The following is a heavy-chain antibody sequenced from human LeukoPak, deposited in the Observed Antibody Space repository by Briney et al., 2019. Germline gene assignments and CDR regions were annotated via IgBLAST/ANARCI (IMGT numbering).Heavy chain of an antibody. CDR1: GYSFTSYW. V-gene: IGHV5-51*01. D-gene: IGHD5-12*01. CDR3: ARREYSGYDYGSPSSHPNYYYYYGMDV. J-gene: IGHJ6*02. CDR2: IYPGDSDT. Sequence: AGESLKISCKGSGYSFTSYWIGWVRQMPGKGLEWMGIIYPGDSDTRYSPSFQGQVTISADKSISTAYLQWSSLKASDTAMYYCARREYSGYDYGSPSSHPNYYYYYGMDVWGQGTTVTVSS.